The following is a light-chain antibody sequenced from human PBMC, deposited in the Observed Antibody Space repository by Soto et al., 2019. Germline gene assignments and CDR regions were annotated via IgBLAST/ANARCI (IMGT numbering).Light chain of an antibody. CDR1: QSVSSNN. V-gene: IGKV3-20*01. CDR3: QQYDNSIT. CDR2: GAS. Sequence: EIVLTQSPGTLSLSPGETATLSCRASQSVSSNNLAWYHQKPGQTPRLLIYGASSSATGIPDRFSGSGSGTDFTLTISRLEPEDFAVYYCQQYDNSITFGQGTGLEIE. J-gene: IGKJ5*01.